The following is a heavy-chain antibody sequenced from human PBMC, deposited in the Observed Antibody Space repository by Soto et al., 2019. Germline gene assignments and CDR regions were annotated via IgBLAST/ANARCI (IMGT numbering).Heavy chain of an antibody. CDR2: IYYSGST. Sequence: PSETLSLTCTVSGGSISSYDYYWSWIRQPPGKGLECIGYIYYSGSTNYNPSLKSRVTISMDTSKNQFSLRLSSVTAADTAVYYCARLEELRYYFDYWGQGTLVTVSS. D-gene: IGHD1-1*01. J-gene: IGHJ4*02. CDR3: ARLEELRYYFDY. CDR1: GGSISSYDYY. V-gene: IGHV4-30-4*01.